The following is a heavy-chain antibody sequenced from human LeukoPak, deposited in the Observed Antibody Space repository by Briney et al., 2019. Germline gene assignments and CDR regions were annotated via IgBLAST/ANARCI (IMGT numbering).Heavy chain of an antibody. V-gene: IGHV4-39*07. CDR3: ARVRPYYYYYMDV. Sequence: PSETLSLTCTVSGGSISSSSYYLGWIRPPPGKGLEWIGSNYSSGSTYYNPSLKSRVTISVDTSKNQFSLKLSSVTAADTAVYYCARVRPYYYYYMDVWGKGTTVTVSS. J-gene: IGHJ6*03. CDR2: NYSSGST. CDR1: GGSISSSSYY.